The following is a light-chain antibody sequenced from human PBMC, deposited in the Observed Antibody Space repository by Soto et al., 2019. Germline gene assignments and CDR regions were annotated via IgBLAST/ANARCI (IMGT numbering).Light chain of an antibody. V-gene: IGLV2-8*01. CDR3: SSYAGSNTDYV. Sequence: PSASGSPGQSVTISCTGTSSDVGGYKYVSWYQQHPGKVPKLMIYEVSKRPSGVPDRFSGSKSGNTASLTVSGLQAEDEADYYCSSYAGSNTDYVFGTGTKVTVL. J-gene: IGLJ1*01. CDR1: SSDVGGYKY. CDR2: EVS.